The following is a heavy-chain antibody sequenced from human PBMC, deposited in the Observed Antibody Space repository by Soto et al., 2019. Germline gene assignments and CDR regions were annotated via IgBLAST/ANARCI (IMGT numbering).Heavy chain of an antibody. Sequence: QVQLVQSGAEVKKSGASVKVSCKPSGYSFSDYFIQWVRQAPGQGLEWVAWINPKTAATNYAKKFQGRVSLTWDTSSTTAYMVLTRLRPDDTAVYYCARIKWGLNYYTGMDVWGQGTTVIVSS. D-gene: IGHD3-10*01. CDR3: ARIKWGLNYYTGMDV. CDR2: INPKTAAT. V-gene: IGHV1-2*02. CDR1: GYSFSDYF. J-gene: IGHJ6*02.